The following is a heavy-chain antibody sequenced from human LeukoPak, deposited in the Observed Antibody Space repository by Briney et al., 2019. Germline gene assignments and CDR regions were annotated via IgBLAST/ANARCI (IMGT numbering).Heavy chain of an antibody. CDR1: GGSFSGYY. CDR2: INHRGST. V-gene: IGHV4-34*01. CDR3: ARGRLKYYGSGTLDY. Sequence: SETLSLTCAVYGGSFSGYYWSWIRQPPGKGLEWIGEINHRGSTNYNPSLKSRVTISVDTSKNQFSLKLSSVTAADTAVYYCARGRLKYYGSGTLDYWGQGTLVTVSS. D-gene: IGHD3-10*01. J-gene: IGHJ4*02.